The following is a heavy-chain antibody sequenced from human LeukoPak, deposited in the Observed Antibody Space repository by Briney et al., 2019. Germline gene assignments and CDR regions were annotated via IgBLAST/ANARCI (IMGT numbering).Heavy chain of an antibody. CDR1: GDSVSSISVA. CDR2: TYYRSKWYY. J-gene: IGHJ6*02. V-gene: IGHV6-1*01. CDR3: SLARSEYHYGMDV. Sequence: SQTLSLSCAISGDSVSSISVAWNWIRQSPSRGLEWLGRTYYRSKWYYEYAVSVKSRINISPDTSKNQFSLQLTSVTPEDTAVYYCSLARSEYHYGMDVWGQGTTVTVSS.